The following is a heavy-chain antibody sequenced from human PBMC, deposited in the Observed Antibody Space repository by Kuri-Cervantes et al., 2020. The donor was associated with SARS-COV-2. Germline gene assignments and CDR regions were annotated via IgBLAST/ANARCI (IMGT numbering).Heavy chain of an antibody. CDR2: IKQDGSEK. V-gene: IGHV3-7*01. CDR3: ARARMAGPFDY. Sequence: GGSLRLSCAASGFTSSSYWMSWVRQAPGKGLEWVANIKQDGSEKYYVDSVKGRFTISRDNAKNSLYLRMNSLRAGDTAVYYCARARMAGPFDYWGQGTLVTVSS. D-gene: IGHD5-24*01. CDR1: GFTSSSYW. J-gene: IGHJ4*02.